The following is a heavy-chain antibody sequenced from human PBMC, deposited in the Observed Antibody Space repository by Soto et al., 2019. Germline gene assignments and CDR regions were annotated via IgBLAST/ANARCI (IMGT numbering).Heavy chain of an antibody. J-gene: IGHJ6*04. D-gene: IGHD2-2*01. CDR1: GGSISSSSYY. V-gene: IGHV4-39*01. CDR3: EIVQRPPRYTDF. Sequence: SETLSLTCTVSGGSISSSSYYWGWIRQPPGKGLEWIGSIYYSGSTYYNPSLKSRVTIFVDTSKNQFSLKLSSVTAADTAVYYFEIVQRPPRYTDFWGKGTMVTVSS. CDR2: IYYSGST.